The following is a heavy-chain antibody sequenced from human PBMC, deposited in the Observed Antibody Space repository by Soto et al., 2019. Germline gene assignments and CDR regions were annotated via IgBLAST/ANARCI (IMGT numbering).Heavy chain of an antibody. CDR2: IYYNGNT. D-gene: IGHD5-18*01. Sequence: VQLVESGGGLVQPGGSLRLSCAGSGFTVTDNHMTWVRQAPGRGPGWVSTIYYNGNTFHADSVWGRFTISRDTSKNMLYLQMNSLRAEDTAVYYCATGGDTAKDGYWGQGPLVTVSA. J-gene: IGHJ4*02. CDR1: GFTVTDNH. V-gene: IGHV3-53*01. CDR3: ATGGDTAKDGY.